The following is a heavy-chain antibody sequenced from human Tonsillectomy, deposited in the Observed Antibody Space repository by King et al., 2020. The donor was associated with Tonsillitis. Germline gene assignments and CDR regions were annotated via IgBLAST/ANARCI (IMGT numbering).Heavy chain of an antibody. J-gene: IGHJ4*02. CDR3: ASYRQTVTSWDY. Sequence: VRLVESGGGLIQPGGSLRLSCAASGFTFSSYGMNWVRQAPGKGLEWVSYISSSSSTTYYADSVKGRFTISRDNAKNSLYLQMNSLRAEDTAVYYCASYRQTVTSWDYWGQGTLVTVSS. CDR1: GFTFSSYG. V-gene: IGHV3-48*04. D-gene: IGHD4-17*01. CDR2: ISSSSSTT.